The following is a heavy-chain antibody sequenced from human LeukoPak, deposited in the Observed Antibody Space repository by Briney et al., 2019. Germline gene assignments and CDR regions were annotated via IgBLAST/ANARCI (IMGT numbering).Heavy chain of an antibody. CDR2: INHSGST. V-gene: IGHV4-34*01. Sequence: SETLSLTCAVYGGSFSGYYWSWIRQPPGKGLEWIGEINHSGSTNYNASLKSRVTISVDTSKNQFSLKLSSVTAADTAVYYCARGVWGSYRHKYNWFDPWGQGTLVTVSS. CDR3: ARGVWGSYRHKYNWFDP. CDR1: GGSFSGYY. D-gene: IGHD3-16*02. J-gene: IGHJ5*02.